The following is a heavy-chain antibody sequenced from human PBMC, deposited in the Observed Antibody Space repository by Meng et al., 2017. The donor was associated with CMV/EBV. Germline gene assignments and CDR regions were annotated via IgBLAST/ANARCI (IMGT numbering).Heavy chain of an antibody. Sequence: GESLKISCAGSGFTFSTYEMNWVRQAPGKGLEWLSYISSSGSTIYYADSAKGRFTISRDNAKNSLYLQMNSLRADDTAVYYCARTGGISMIVGGGDYWGQGTLVTVSS. CDR3: ARTGGISMIVGGGDY. J-gene: IGHJ4*02. V-gene: IGHV3-48*03. CDR1: GFTFSTYE. D-gene: IGHD3-22*01. CDR2: ISSSGSTI.